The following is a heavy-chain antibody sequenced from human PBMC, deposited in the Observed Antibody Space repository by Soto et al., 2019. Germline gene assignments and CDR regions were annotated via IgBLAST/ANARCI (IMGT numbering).Heavy chain of an antibody. CDR2: IILNSGGP. CDR1: RDTFTGYY. J-gene: IGHJ3*02. CDR3: ARARSPDAFDI. V-gene: IGHV1-2*02. Sequence: QVHLVQSGAEVTKRGASVKVSCKAPRDTFTGYYMHWVRQSPGQGLECMGWIILNSGGPNYAQKFQGSVTMPRNTSINTVDMELSSLRSNATAIYYSARARSPDAFDIWGQGTMVTVSS.